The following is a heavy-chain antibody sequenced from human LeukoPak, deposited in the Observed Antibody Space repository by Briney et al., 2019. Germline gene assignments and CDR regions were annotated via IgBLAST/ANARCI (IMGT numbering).Heavy chain of an antibody. CDR1: GFTFSSYA. J-gene: IGHJ3*02. Sequence: SGGSLRLSCSASGFTFSSYAMHWVRQAPGKGLEYVSAISSNGGSTYYADSVKGRFTISRDNSKNTLYLQMSSLRAEDTAVYYCVKVGRGKEVYSSSSRSDAFDIWGQGTMVTVSS. CDR3: VKVGRGKEVYSSSSRSDAFDI. CDR2: ISSNGGST. V-gene: IGHV3-64D*09. D-gene: IGHD6-6*01.